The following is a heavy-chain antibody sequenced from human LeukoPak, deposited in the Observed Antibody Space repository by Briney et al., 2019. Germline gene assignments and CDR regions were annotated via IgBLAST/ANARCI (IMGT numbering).Heavy chain of an antibody. J-gene: IGHJ4*02. CDR2: IWFDGSNK. CDR3: ARNRDSN. V-gene: IGHV3-33*03. D-gene: IGHD2-21*02. CDR1: GFSFSTYG. Sequence: GGSLRLSCEASGFSFSTYGMHWVRQAPGKGLEWVALIWFDGSNKHYADSVKGRFTISRDNAKKSLYLQMISLRAEDTAVYYCARNRDSNWGQGTLVTVSS.